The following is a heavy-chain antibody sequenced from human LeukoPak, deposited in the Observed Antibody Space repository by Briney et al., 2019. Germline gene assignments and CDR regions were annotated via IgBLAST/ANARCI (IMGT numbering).Heavy chain of an antibody. D-gene: IGHD4-17*01. CDR1: GGSISSSSYY. CDR2: IYYSGST. Sequence: SETLSLTCTVSGGSISSSSYYWSWIRQPPGKGLEWIGYIYYSGSTNYNPSLKSRVTISVDTSKNQFSLKLSSVTAADTAVYYCARELTVTTSSMFDPWGQGTLVTVSS. CDR3: ARELTVTTSSMFDP. V-gene: IGHV4-61*01. J-gene: IGHJ5*02.